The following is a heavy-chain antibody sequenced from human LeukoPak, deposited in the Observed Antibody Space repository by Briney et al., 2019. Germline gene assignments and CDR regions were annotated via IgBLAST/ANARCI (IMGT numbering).Heavy chain of an antibody. D-gene: IGHD1-1*01. CDR3: ARIETVADAFDI. CDR1: GFTVSSNY. CDR2: IYSGGST. J-gene: IGHJ3*02. V-gene: IGHV3-66*01. Sequence: PGGSLRLSCAASGFTVSSNYMTWVRQAPGKGLEWVSFIYSGGSTSYADSARARLTISRDNSTNKPYLQMNSLRAEDTAVYYCARIETVADAFDIWGQGALVTVSS.